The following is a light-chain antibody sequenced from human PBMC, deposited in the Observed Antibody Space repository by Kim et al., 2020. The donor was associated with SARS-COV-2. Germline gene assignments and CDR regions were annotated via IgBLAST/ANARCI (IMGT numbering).Light chain of an antibody. CDR3: QHYGSSHPIT. CDR1: QSVSTGN. CDR2: VAS. J-gene: IGKJ5*01. V-gene: IGKV3-20*01. Sequence: PGGGATAACRGRQSVSTGNLAWYRQKPGQARRLLIYVASTRDIGIPNTFSGSGSGTDFTLTISRLDPEDFGVYYCQHYGSSHPITFGQGTRLEIK.